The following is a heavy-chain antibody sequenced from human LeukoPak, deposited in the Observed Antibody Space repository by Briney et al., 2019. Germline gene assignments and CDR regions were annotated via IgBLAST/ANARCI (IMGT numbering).Heavy chain of an antibody. J-gene: IGHJ3*02. CDR1: GFTFSSYG. CDR2: IRYDGSNK. Sequence: GGSLRLSCAASGFTFSSYGMHWVRQAPGKGLEWVAFIRYDGSNKYYADSVKGRFTISRDNAKNSLYLQMNSLRAEDTAVYYCAASDYGDYGDAFDIWGQGTMVTVSS. CDR3: AASDYGDYGDAFDI. V-gene: IGHV3-30*02. D-gene: IGHD4-17*01.